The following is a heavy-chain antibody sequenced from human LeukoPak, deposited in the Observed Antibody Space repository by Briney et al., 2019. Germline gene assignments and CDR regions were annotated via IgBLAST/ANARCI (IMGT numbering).Heavy chain of an antibody. CDR3: ARDVGVTRFDP. J-gene: IGHJ5*02. Sequence: ASVKVSCKASGNTFSNYGLSWVRQAPGQGVEWMGWISANNGNTDYAQNFQGRVTLTADTSTGIAYMELRSLTSDDTAVYYCARDVGVTRFDPWGQGTLVTVSS. D-gene: IGHD3-22*01. CDR2: ISANNGNT. V-gene: IGHV1-18*01. CDR1: GNTFSNYG.